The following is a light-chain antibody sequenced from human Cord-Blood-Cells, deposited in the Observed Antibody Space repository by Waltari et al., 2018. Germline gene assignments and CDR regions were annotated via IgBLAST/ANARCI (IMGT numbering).Light chain of an antibody. CDR1: NLGSKS. CDR2: DDS. Sequence: SYVLTQPPSVSVAPGKTARITWGGNNLGSKSVHWYQQKPGQAPVLVVYDDSGRPSGIPERFSGSNSGNTATLTISRVEAGDEADYYCQVWDSSSDHPVFGGGTKLTVL. J-gene: IGLJ2*01. V-gene: IGLV3-21*03. CDR3: QVWDSSSDHPV.